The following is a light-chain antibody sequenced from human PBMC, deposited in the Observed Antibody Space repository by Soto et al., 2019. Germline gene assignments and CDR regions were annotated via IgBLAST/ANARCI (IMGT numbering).Light chain of an antibody. CDR1: SSNIGGNS. V-gene: IGLV1-51*01. CDR2: DDD. CDR3: GSWDSSLSAYV. Sequence: QSVMTQPPSVSAAPGQRVTISCSGSSSNIGGNSVSWYQQLPGTAPKLLIYDDDKRPSGIPDRFSGSKSGTSATLGITGLQTGDEADHYCGSWDSSLSAYVFGTGTKLTVL. J-gene: IGLJ1*01.